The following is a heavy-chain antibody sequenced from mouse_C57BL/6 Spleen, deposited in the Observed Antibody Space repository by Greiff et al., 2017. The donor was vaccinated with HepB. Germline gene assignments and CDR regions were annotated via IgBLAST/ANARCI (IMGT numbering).Heavy chain of an antibody. CDR1: GYTFTDYY. CDR3: ARGDYDEN. D-gene: IGHD2-4*01. CDR2: INPNNGGT. Sequence: EVQLQQSGPELVKPGASVKISCKASGYTFTDYYMNWVKQSHGKSLEWIGDINPNNGGTSYNQKFKGKATLTVDKSSSTAYMELRSLTSEDSAVYYCARGDYDENWGQGTTLAVSS. J-gene: IGHJ2*01. V-gene: IGHV1-26*01.